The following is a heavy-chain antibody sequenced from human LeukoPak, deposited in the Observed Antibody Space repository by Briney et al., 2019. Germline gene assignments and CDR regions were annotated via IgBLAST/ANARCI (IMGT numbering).Heavy chain of an antibody. D-gene: IGHD2-21*02. J-gene: IGHJ4*02. CDR2: INEGGSTI. Sequence: GGSLRLSCAASGFSFSSYWMHWVRQAPGGGLGWVSRINEGGSTINYAHSVKGRFTISRDNAKNTLSLQMNSLRAEDTAVYYCARVEVGGDYSKFDYWGQGTLVTVSS. V-gene: IGHV3-74*01. CDR1: GFSFSSYW. CDR3: ARVEVGGDYSKFDY.